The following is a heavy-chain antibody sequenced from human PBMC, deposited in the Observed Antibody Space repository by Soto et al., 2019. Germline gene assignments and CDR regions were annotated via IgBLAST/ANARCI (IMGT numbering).Heavy chain of an antibody. CDR2: IIPIFGTA. J-gene: IGHJ6*02. CDR1: GGTFSTYA. D-gene: IGHD2-15*01. Sequence: QVQLVQSGAEVKKPGSSVKVSCKSSGGTFSTYAISWVRQAPGQGLEWMGGIIPIFGTANYAQKFQGRVTSTADESTTXXYXEPXSLRSEDTAVYYCARDEMVVATGSRTWHYYYGMDVWGQGTTVTVSS. V-gene: IGHV1-69*12. CDR3: ARDEMVVATGSRTWHYYYGMDV.